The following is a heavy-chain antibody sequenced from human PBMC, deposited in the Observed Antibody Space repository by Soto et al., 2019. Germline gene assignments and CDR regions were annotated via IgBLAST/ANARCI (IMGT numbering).Heavy chain of an antibody. CDR3: ARVGGFGNKDV. V-gene: IGHV3-48*01. D-gene: IGHD3-10*01. J-gene: IGHJ6*04. CDR2: ISSSSSTI. Sequence: GGSLRLSCAASGFTFSSYSMNWVRQAPGKGLEWVSYISSSSSTIYYADSVKGRFTISRDNAKNSLYLQMNSLRAEDTAVYYCARVGGFGNKDVWGKGTTVTVSS. CDR1: GFTFSSYS.